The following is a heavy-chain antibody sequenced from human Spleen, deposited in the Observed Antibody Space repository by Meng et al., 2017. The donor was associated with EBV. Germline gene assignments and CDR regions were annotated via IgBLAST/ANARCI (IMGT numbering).Heavy chain of an antibody. D-gene: IGHD6-19*01. J-gene: IGHJ4*02. CDR2: TYYRSEWYH. CDR1: GDSVSSNRVV. V-gene: IGHV6-1*01. Sequence: EHAQQHGPGLVKFPQTLSFSCDSSGDSVSSNRVVWTWIRQSPWRGLEWLGRTYYRSEWYHDYAGSVKSRITINPDTSKNQFSLQLDSVTPEDTAVYYCATSGWSDYYDSWGQGTLVTVSS. CDR3: ATSGWSDYYDS.